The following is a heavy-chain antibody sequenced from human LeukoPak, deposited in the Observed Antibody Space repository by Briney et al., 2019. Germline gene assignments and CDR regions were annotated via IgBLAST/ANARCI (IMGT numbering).Heavy chain of an antibody. CDR1: GYTFTGYY. D-gene: IGHD3-10*01. CDR2: INPNSGGT. CDR3: ARGTGSATGRWFDP. J-gene: IGHJ5*02. Sequence: ASVKVSCKASGYTFTGYYMHWVRQAPGPGLEWMGWINPNSGGTNYAQKFQGRVTMTRDTSISTAYMELSRLRSDDTAVYYCARGTGSATGRWFDPCGQGTLVTVSS. V-gene: IGHV1-2*02.